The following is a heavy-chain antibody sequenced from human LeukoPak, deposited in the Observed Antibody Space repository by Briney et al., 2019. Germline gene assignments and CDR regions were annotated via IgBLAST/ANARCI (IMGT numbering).Heavy chain of an antibody. D-gene: IGHD6-13*01. CDR3: AKDPSIAAAAPEYFQH. CDR2: IRYDGSNK. V-gene: IGHV3-30*02. J-gene: IGHJ1*01. Sequence: PGGSLRLSCAASGFAFSSYGMHWVRQAPGKGLEWVAFIRYDGSNKYYADSVKGRFTISRDNSKNTLYLQMNSLRAEDTAVYYCAKDPSIAAAAPEYFQHWGQGTLVTVSS. CDR1: GFAFSSYG.